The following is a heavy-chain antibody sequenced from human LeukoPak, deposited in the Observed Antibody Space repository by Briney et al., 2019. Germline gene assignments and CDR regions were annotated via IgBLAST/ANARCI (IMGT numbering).Heavy chain of an antibody. D-gene: IGHD1-26*01. V-gene: IGHV3-30-3*01. CDR3: ARDAGSIVGAYGTLDY. Sequence: GGSLRLSCAASGFTFSSYAMHWVRQAPGKGLEWVAVISYDGSNKYYADSVKGRFTISRDNSKNTLYLQMNSLRAEDTAVYYCARDAGSIVGAYGTLDYWGQGTLVTVSS. CDR2: ISYDGSNK. CDR1: GFTFSSYA. J-gene: IGHJ4*02.